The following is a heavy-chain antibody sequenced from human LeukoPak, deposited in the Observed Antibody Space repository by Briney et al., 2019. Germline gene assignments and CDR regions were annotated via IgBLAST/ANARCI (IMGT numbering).Heavy chain of an antibody. CDR2: ISAYNGNT. CDR1: GYTFTSYG. CDR3: ARGGHSYDSSGYADY. D-gene: IGHD3-22*01. J-gene: IGHJ4*02. V-gene: IGHV1-18*01. Sequence: ASVKVSCKASGYTFTSYGISWVRQAPGQGLEGMGWISAYNGNTNYAQKLQGRVTMTTATSTSTAYMELRSLRSDDPAVYYCARGGHSYDSSGYADYWGQGTLVTVSS.